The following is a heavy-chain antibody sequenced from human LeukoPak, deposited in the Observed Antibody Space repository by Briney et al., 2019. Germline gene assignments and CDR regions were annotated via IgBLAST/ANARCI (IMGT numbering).Heavy chain of an antibody. Sequence: GGSLRLSCAASGFTFDDYAMHWVRQAPGKGLEWVSLISWDGGSTYYADSVKGRFTISRDNSKNSLYLQMNSLRAEDTALYYCAKVAVAGTYYYYGVDVWGQGTTVTVSS. D-gene: IGHD6-19*01. CDR3: AKVAVAGTYYYYGVDV. V-gene: IGHV3-43D*03. J-gene: IGHJ6*02. CDR1: GFTFDDYA. CDR2: ISWDGGST.